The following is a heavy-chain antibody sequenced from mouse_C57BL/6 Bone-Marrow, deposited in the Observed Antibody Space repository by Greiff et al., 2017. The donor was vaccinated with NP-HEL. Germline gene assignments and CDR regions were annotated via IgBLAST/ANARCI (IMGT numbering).Heavy chain of an antibody. V-gene: IGHV5-6*01. CDR3: ARNLFAY. Sequence: EVQLLESGADLVKPGGSLKLSCAASGFTFSSYGMSWVRQTPDKRLEWVATISSGGSYTYYPDSVKGRSTLSRDNAKNTLYLLMSSQKSEDTAMYYCARNLFAYWGQGTLVTVSA. CDR1: GFTFSSYG. CDR2: ISSGGSYT. J-gene: IGHJ3*01.